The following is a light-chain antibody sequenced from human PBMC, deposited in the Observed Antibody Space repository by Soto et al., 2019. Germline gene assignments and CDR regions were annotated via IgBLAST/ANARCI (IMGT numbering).Light chain of an antibody. CDR3: STWDDSLNGWV. J-gene: IGLJ3*02. V-gene: IGLV1-44*01. CDR1: SSNIGDNT. CDR2: TNN. Sequence: QSALSQPPSASGTPGQRVTISCSGSSSNIGDNTVNWYKQLPGAAPKLLIYTNNQRPARAPDRISVSKSGTSASLAISRLQSEDEADYYCSTWDDSLNGWVFGGGTKLTVL.